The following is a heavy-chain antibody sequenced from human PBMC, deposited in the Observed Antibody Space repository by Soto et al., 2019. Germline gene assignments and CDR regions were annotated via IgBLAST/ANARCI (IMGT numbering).Heavy chain of an antibody. V-gene: IGHV3-53*01. D-gene: IGHD6-25*01. J-gene: IGHJ4*02. CDR2: IHGAEIT. CDR1: GSSVRSNY. Sequence: EVQLVESGGGLIQPGGSLRLSCSASGSSVRSNYMSWVRQAPGKGLEWVSVIHGAEITYYPDSLQGRFTISRDAAKSTQYRQINSLRVEDTAVYYCARDHPGVTAGQLYWGPGILVTVSS. CDR3: ARDHPGVTAGQLY.